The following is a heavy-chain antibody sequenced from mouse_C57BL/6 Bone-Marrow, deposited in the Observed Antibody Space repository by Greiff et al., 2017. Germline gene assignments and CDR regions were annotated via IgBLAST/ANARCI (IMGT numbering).Heavy chain of an antibody. CDR2: ILPGSGST. Sequence: QVQLQQSGAELMKPGASVKLSCKATGYTFTGYWIEWVKQRPGHGLEWIGEILPGSGSTTYNEKFKGKATVTADTSSNTAYMQLSSLTTEDSAIYYCARTEYGNYGYFDVWGTGTTVTVSS. J-gene: IGHJ1*03. CDR1: GYTFTGYW. V-gene: IGHV1-9*01. CDR3: ARTEYGNYGYFDV. D-gene: IGHD2-10*02.